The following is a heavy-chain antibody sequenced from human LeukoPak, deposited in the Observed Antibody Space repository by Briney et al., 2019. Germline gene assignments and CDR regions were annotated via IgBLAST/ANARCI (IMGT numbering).Heavy chain of an antibody. CDR2: ISAYNGNT. D-gene: IGHD3-16*01. CDR1: GYTFTSYG. Sequence: GASVKVSCKASGYTFTSYGISWVRQAPGQGLEWMGWISAYNGNTNYAQKLQGRVTMTTDTSTSTAYMELRSLRSDDTAVYYCARGYKYGGTLSAIDYWGQGTLVTVSS. J-gene: IGHJ4*02. V-gene: IGHV1-18*01. CDR3: ARGYKYGGTLSAIDY.